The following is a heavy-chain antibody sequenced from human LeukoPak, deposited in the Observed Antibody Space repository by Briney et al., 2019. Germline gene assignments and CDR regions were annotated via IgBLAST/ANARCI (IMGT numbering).Heavy chain of an antibody. Sequence: GGSLRLSCAASGFTFSDHYIDWVRQAPGKGLEWVGRSRDKGNSYTTAYAASVRGRFTISRDDSKNSLYLQMNSLRAEDTAVYYCARVYRPSIVGAYYFDYWGQGTLVTVSS. CDR2: SRDKGNSYTT. V-gene: IGHV3-72*01. D-gene: IGHD1-26*01. J-gene: IGHJ4*02. CDR1: GFTFSDHY. CDR3: ARVYRPSIVGAYYFDY.